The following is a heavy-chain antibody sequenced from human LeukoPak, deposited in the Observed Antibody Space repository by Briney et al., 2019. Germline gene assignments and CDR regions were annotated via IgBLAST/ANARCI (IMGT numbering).Heavy chain of an antibody. V-gene: IGHV3-9*01. CDR2: ISWNSGSI. J-gene: IGHJ4*02. Sequence: GGSLRLSCAASGFTFDDYAMHWVRQAPGKGLEWVSGISWNSGSIGYADSVKGRFTISRDNAKNSLYLQMNSLRAEDTAVYYCARDTEETWGIMGYWGQGTLVTVSS. D-gene: IGHD3-16*01. CDR3: ARDTEETWGIMGY. CDR1: GFTFDDYA.